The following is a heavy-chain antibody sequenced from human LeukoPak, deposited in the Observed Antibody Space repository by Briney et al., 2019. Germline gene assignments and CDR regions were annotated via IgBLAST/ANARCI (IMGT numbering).Heavy chain of an antibody. CDR3: ARDRNYYGSGSY. V-gene: IGHV3-48*03. D-gene: IGHD3-10*01. Sequence: GGSLRLSCAASGFTFSNCEMNWVRQAPGKGLEWVSYISSSGSAIYYADSVKGRFTISRDNTKNSLYLQMNSLRAEDTAIYYCARDRNYYGSGSYWGQGTLVTVYS. J-gene: IGHJ4*02. CDR2: ISSSGSAI. CDR1: GFTFSNCE.